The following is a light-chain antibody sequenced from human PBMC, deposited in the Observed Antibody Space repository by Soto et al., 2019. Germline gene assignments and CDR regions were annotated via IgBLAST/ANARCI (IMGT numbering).Light chain of an antibody. CDR3: SSFAGSATWV. J-gene: IGLJ3*02. CDR2: EVN. Sequence: QSVLTQPASVSGSPGQSLTISCTGTSSDVGGYNHVSWYQQCPGKAPKLMIYEVNNRPSGVSNRFSGSKSGNTASLTISGLQADDEADYYCSSFAGSATWVFGGGTKLTV. CDR1: SSDVGGYNH. V-gene: IGLV2-14*01.